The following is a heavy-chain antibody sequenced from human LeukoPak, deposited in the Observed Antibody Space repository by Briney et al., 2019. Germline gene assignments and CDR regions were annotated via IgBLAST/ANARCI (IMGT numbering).Heavy chain of an antibody. J-gene: IGHJ4*02. D-gene: IGHD6-19*01. V-gene: IGHV1-18*01. CDR1: GYTFTSYG. CDR3: ARREQWLVGDDY. CDR2: INPNSGGT. Sequence: ASVKVSCKASGYTFTSYGISWVRQAPGQGLEWMGWINPNSGGTNYAQKLQGRVTMTTDTSTSTAYMGLRSLRSDDTAVYYCARREQWLVGDDYWGQGTLVTVSS.